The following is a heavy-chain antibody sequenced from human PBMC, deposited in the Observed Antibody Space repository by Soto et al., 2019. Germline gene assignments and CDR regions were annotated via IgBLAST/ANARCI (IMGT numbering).Heavy chain of an antibody. J-gene: IGHJ4*02. V-gene: IGHV1-3*01. CDR1: GYTFTSYA. D-gene: IGHD3-10*01. CDR3: ARVGHYYGSGTTYDY. CDR2: INAGNGNT. Sequence: QVQLVQSGAEVKKPGASVKVSCKASGYTFTSYAMHWVRQAPGQRLEWMGWINAGNGNTKYSQKFQGRVTITRDTSASTAYMELSSLRSEDTAVYYCARVGHYYGSGTTYDYWGQGTLVNVSS.